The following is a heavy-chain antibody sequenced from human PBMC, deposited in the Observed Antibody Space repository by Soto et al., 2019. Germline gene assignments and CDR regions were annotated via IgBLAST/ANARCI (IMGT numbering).Heavy chain of an antibody. V-gene: IGHV2-5*02. J-gene: IGHJ5*02. CDR3: ARRHWVAPNWFDP. Sequence: QITLRESGPTLVKPTQTLTLTCSFSGFSLSTLGEGVGWIRQPPGKALEWLALIYWDDEKRYSPSLATRLTITKDTSNSQGVLTLTNIDPMDTGTYYCARRHWVAPNWFDPWGQGTLVTVSS. CDR1: GFSLSTLGEG. D-gene: IGHD7-27*01. CDR2: IYWDDEK.